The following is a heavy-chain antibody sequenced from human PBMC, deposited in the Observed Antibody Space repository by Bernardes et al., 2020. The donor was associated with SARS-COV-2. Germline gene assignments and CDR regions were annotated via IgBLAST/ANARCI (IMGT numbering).Heavy chain of an antibody. Sequence: SLRLSCAASGFTFDDYAMHWVRPAPGKGLEWVSGISWHSGSIGYADSVKGRFTISRDNAKNSLYLQMNSLRAEDTALYYCAKDLDPYAGGMDVWGQGTTVTVSS. CDR3: AKDLDPYAGGMDV. D-gene: IGHD2-8*01. CDR2: ISWHSGSI. V-gene: IGHV3-9*01. J-gene: IGHJ6*02. CDR1: GFTFDDYA.